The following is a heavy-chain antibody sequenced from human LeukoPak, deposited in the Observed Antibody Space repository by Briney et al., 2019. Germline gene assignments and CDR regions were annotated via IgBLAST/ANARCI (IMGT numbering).Heavy chain of an antibody. CDR2: INHRGST. J-gene: IGHJ4*02. V-gene: IGHV4-34*01. Sequence: SQTLSLTCAVDGGSFSGYYCGWIRQPPGKGLEWIGEINHRGSTNYNPSLKSRATISVETSKNQFSLKLSSVTAADTAVYYCARRATNSRITMVRGVIVAANNHHFDYWGQGTLVTVSS. D-gene: IGHD3-10*01. CDR3: ARRATNSRITMVRGVIVAANNHHFDY. CDR1: GGSFSGYY.